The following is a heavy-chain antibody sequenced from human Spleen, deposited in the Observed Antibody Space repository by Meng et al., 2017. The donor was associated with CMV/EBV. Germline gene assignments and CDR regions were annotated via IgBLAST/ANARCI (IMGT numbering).Heavy chain of an antibody. D-gene: IGHD3-3*01. V-gene: IGHV4-61*01. CDR2: IYYSGST. CDR3: ASYDFWSGYLAY. J-gene: IGHJ4*02. CDR1: GGPVSSGSYY. Sequence: GSLRLSCTVSGGPVSSGSYYWSWIRQPPGKGLEWIGYIYYSGSTNYNPSLKSRVTISVDTSKNQFSLKLSSVTAADTAVYYCASYDFWSGYLAYWGQGTLVTVSS.